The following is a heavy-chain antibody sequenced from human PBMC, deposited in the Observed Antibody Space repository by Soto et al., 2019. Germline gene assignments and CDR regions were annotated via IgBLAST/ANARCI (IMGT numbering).Heavy chain of an antibody. D-gene: IGHD6-13*01. CDR1: GYTFTSYD. Sequence: ASVKVSCKASGYTFTSYDINWVRQATGQGVEWMGWMNPNSGNTGYAQKFQGRVTMTRNTSMSTDYLEMSSLRSEDTAMYYCARGRKRSSSLSGGFDIWGQGTMVTVSS. CDR3: ARGRKRSSSLSGGFDI. V-gene: IGHV1-8*01. J-gene: IGHJ3*02. CDR2: MNPNSGNT.